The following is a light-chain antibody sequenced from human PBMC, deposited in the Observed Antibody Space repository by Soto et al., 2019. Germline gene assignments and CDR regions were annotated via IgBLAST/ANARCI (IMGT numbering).Light chain of an antibody. CDR3: QHSHRYSEA. CDR2: KAS. J-gene: IGKJ1*01. V-gene: IGKV1-5*03. Sequence: DMHVAQGPAGLPVSGGGRVTITFGAIQTISSWLAWYQQKPGKAPKLLIYKASTLKSGVPSRFSGSASGTEFTLSISSLQPAAFPPYYSQHSHRYSEAFAQGTKVDIK. CDR1: QTISSW.